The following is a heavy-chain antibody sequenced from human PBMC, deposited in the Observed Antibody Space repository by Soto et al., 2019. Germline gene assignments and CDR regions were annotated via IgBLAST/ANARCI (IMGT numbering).Heavy chain of an antibody. D-gene: IGHD3-22*01. CDR1: GFTFSSYA. J-gene: IGHJ6*02. CDR2: INKNGVIT. V-gene: IGHV3-64D*06. Sequence: GGSLRLSCSASGFTFSSYAMHWGRQAPGKGRDHVSSINKNGVITYYADSVKGRFTISIDNSKNMLYLQMSNLRAEDTAVYYCVKGSSTDYYLGYYGMDVWGQGTTLTVSS. CDR3: VKGSSTDYYLGYYGMDV.